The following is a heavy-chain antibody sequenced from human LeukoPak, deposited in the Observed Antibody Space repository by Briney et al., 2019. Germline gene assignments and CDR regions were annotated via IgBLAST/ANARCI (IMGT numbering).Heavy chain of an antibody. Sequence: GGSLRLSCAASGFTFSSYGMHWVRQAPGEGLEWVAVISYDGSNKYYADSVKGRFTISRDNSKNTLYLQMNSLRAEDTAVYYCAVMVVTAMYDYWGQGTLVTVSS. V-gene: IGHV3-30*03. CDR2: ISYDGSNK. CDR3: AVMVVTAMYDY. J-gene: IGHJ4*02. D-gene: IGHD2-21*02. CDR1: GFTFSSYG.